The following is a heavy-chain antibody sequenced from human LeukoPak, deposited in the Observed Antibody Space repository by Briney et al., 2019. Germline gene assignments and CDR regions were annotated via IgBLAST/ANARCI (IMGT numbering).Heavy chain of an antibody. CDR1: GFTFDDYA. CDR3: AKDIADYPGGGSYFDY. CDR2: ISWNSGSI. V-gene: IGHV3-9*01. Sequence: GGSLRLSCASSGFTFDDYAMHWVRQAPGKGLEWVSGISWNSGSIGYADSVKGRFTISRDNAKNSLYLRMNSLRAEDTALYYCAKDIADYPGGGSYFDYWGQGTLVTVSS. D-gene: IGHD3-16*01. J-gene: IGHJ4*02.